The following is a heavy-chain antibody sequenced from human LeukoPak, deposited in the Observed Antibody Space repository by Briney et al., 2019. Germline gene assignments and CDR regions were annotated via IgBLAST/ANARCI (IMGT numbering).Heavy chain of an antibody. V-gene: IGHV3-49*04. CDR3: ARGPIELWIHNGMDV. CDR1: GFTLGDHA. D-gene: IGHD3-16*01. CDR2: IISNFYRATK. Sequence: PGRSLRLSCTGSGFTLGDHAMRWVRQPPGKGLEWVGFIISNFYRATKEYAASVQGRFTLSRDDSKNIVYLQMNGLKIEDTGVYYCARGPIELWIHNGMDVWGQGTTVTVSS. J-gene: IGHJ6*02.